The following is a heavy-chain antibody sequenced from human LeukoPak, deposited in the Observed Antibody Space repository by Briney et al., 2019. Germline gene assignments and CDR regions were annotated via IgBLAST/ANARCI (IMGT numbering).Heavy chain of an antibody. D-gene: IGHD1-26*01. CDR1: GFRFTTYA. J-gene: IGHJ3*02. CDR2: IRGSGGAT. Sequence: GGSLRLSCAASGFRFTTYAMSWVRQAPGKGLEWVSGIRGSGGATYYADSVKGRFTISRDNSKNTLYLQMNSLRAEDTAVYYCAREGVGATTQAFDIWGQGTMVTVS. V-gene: IGHV3-23*01. CDR3: AREGVGATTQAFDI.